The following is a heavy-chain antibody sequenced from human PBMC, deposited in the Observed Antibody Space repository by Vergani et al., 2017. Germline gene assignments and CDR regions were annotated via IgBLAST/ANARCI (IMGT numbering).Heavy chain of an antibody. Sequence: EVQLLESGGFFLHPGGSLRLSFAASLFTFSSYAMSWFLHSPFNWLYFFSSIIFSFFITYYSYSVNVLFTISRDNSKNTLYLQMNSLRAEDTAVYYCAKEWGGDDYYGQGFPYYFDYWGQGKMVTVSS. J-gene: IGHJ4*02. D-gene: IGHD3-10*01. CDR3: AKEWGGDDYYGQGFPYYFDY. V-gene: IGHV3-23*01. CDR2: IIFSFFIT. CDR1: LFTFSSYA.